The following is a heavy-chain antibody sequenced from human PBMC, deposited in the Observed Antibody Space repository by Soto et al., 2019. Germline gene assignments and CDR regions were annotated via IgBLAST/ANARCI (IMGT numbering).Heavy chain of an antibody. CDR2: IIPIFGTA. CDR1: GGTFSSYA. D-gene: IGHD2-8*01. Sequence: GASVKVSCKASGGTFSSYAISWVRQAPGQGLEWMGGIIPIFGTANYAQKFQGRVTITADESTSTAYMELSSLRSEDTAVYYCAREVVVVLIRGTDYYYYGMDVWGQGTTVTVSS. V-gene: IGHV1-69*13. CDR3: AREVVVVLIRGTDYYYYGMDV. J-gene: IGHJ6*02.